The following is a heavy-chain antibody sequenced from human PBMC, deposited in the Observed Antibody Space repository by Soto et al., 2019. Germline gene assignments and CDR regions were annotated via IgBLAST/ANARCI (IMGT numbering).Heavy chain of an antibody. CDR1: VFTFSSCW. CDR2: INSDGSST. CDR3: ARAGSSDWYRFDAFDI. J-gene: IGHJ3*02. D-gene: IGHD6-19*01. Sequence: GSLSRSCAASVFTFSSCWMHWVRQAAGKGLVWVSRINSDGSSTSYADSVKGRFTISRDNAKNTLYLQMNSLRAEDTAVYYCARAGSSDWYRFDAFDIWGQGTMVTVSS. V-gene: IGHV3-74*01.